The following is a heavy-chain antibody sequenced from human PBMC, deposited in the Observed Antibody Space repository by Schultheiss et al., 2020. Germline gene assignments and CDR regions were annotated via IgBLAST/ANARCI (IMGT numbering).Heavy chain of an antibody. V-gene: IGHV3-30*18. CDR3: AKDQAGVSLDY. D-gene: IGHD6-19*01. Sequence: GESLKISCAASGFTFSSYGMHWVRQAPGKGLEWVAVISYDGSNKYYADSVKGRFTISRDNSKNTLYLQMNSLRAEDMAVYYCAKDQAGVSLDYWGQGTLVTVSS. CDR2: ISYDGSNK. J-gene: IGHJ4*02. CDR1: GFTFSSYG.